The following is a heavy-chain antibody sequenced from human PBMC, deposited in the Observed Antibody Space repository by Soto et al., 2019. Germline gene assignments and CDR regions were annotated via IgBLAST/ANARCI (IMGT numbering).Heavy chain of an antibody. V-gene: IGHV4-30-4*01. CDR3: ARWDYYDSSGYLFDY. Sequence: SETLSLTCTVSGGSISSGDYYWSWIRQPPGKGLEWIGYIYYSGSTYYNPSLKSRVTISVDTSKNQFSLKLSSVTAEDTAVYYCARWDYYDSSGYLFDYWGQGTLVTVSS. CDR1: GGSISSGDYY. J-gene: IGHJ4*02. CDR2: IYYSGST. D-gene: IGHD3-22*01.